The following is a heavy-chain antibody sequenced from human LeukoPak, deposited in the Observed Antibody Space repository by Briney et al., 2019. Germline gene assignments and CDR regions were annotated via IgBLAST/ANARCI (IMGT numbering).Heavy chain of an antibody. CDR2: IKHDGSEI. V-gene: IGHV3-7*05. CDR3: ARENNWNDVAAFDI. Sequence: GGSLRLSCAASGFLFSNYWMTWVRQTPGKGLEWVANIKHDGSEIDYVDSVKGRFTISRDNAKSSLYLQMNRLRAEDTAVYYCARENNWNDVAAFDIWGQGTKVTVSS. J-gene: IGHJ3*02. D-gene: IGHD1-20*01. CDR1: GFLFSNYW.